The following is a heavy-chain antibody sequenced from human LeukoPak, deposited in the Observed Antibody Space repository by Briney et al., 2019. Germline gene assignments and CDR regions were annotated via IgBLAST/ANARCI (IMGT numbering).Heavy chain of an antibody. CDR1: GYTFTSYG. J-gene: IGHJ4*02. D-gene: IGHD2-2*01. CDR3: ARASYCSSTSCYLVVTSANFDY. V-gene: IGHV1-18*01. Sequence: ASVKVSCKASGYTFTSYGISWVRQAPGQGLEWMGWISAYNGNTNYAQKLQGRVTMTTDTSTSTAYMELRSLRSDDTAVYYCARASYCSSTSCYLVVTSANFDYWGQGTLVTVSS. CDR2: ISAYNGNT.